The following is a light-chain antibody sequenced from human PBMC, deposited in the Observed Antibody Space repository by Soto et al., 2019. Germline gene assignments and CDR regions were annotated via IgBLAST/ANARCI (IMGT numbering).Light chain of an antibody. V-gene: IGLV2-14*01. CDR1: SSDIGGYNY. CDR2: EVS. CDR3: TSYTSSSTYV. Sequence: QSALTQPASVSGSPGQSITISCTGTSSDIGGYNYVSWSQQHPGKAPKLMIYEVSNRPSGVSNRFSGSKSGNTASLTISGLQAEDEADYYCTSYTSSSTYVFGTGTKVTV. J-gene: IGLJ1*01.